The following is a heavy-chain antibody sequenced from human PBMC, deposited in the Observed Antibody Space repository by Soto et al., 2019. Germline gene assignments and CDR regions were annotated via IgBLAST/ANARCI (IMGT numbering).Heavy chain of an antibody. CDR2: ISGSGGST. J-gene: IGHJ6*02. D-gene: IGHD3-16*01. Sequence: GGSLRLSCAASGFTFSSYAMSWVRQAPGKGLEWVSAISGSGGSTYYADSVKGRFTISRDNSKNTLYLQMNSLRAEDTAVYYCAKEALRLGERYYYYGMDVWGQGTTVTVSS. CDR1: GFTFSSYA. CDR3: AKEALRLGERYYYYGMDV. V-gene: IGHV3-23*01.